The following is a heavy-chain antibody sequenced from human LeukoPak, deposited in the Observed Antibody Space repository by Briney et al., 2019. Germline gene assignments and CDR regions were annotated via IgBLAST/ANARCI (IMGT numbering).Heavy chain of an antibody. J-gene: IGHJ3*02. CDR1: GFTFYDYA. CDR3: AKDSGGYGDLQGAFDI. V-gene: IGHV3-9*01. CDR2: ISWNSGNI. D-gene: IGHD4-17*01. Sequence: PGGSLRLSYAASGFTFYDYAMHWVRQAPGKGLEWVSGISWNSGNIHYADSVKGRFTISRDNAKNSLYLQMYGLRPEDTALYYCAKDSGGYGDLQGAFDIWGQGTMITVSS.